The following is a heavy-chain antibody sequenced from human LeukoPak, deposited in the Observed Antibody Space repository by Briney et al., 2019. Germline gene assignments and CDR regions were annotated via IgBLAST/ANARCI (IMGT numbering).Heavy chain of an antibody. J-gene: IGHJ4*02. D-gene: IGHD6-13*01. CDR3: ARDGGSSWYGKRHFDY. Sequence: GGSLRLSCAASGFTFRSYAMSWVRQAPGKGLEWVSAISGSGGTTYYADSVKGRFTISRDNAKNSLYLQMNSLRDEDTAVYYCARDGGSSWYGKRHFDYWGQGTLVTVSS. CDR1: GFTFRSYA. V-gene: IGHV3-23*01. CDR2: ISGSGGTT.